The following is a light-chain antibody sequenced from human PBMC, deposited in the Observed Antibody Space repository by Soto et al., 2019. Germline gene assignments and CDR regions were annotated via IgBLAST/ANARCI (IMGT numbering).Light chain of an antibody. CDR1: SSNIGAGYD. J-gene: IGLJ3*02. CDR2: GNS. V-gene: IGLV1-40*01. CDR3: QSYDSRLSGSV. Sequence: QSVLTQPPSVSGAPGQRVTISCTGSSSNIGAGYDVHWYQQLPGTAPKILIYGNSNRPSGVPDRFSGSKSGTSASLAITGRQAEDEADYYCQSYDSRLSGSVFGGGTQMTDL.